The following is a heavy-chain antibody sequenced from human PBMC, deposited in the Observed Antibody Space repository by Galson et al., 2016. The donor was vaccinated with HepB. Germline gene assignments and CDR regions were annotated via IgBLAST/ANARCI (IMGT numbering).Heavy chain of an antibody. J-gene: IGHJ6*02. CDR3: AGEVGFFGESV. CDR2: SYYRGST. D-gene: IGHD3-10*01. CDR1: GGSISDGGYY. Sequence: SETLSLTCTVSGGSISDGGYYWSWIRQPPGKGLEWIGQSYYRGSTSYKSSLKSRVSISVDMSKNQVSLKLSSVTAADTAVYYCAGEVGFFGESVWGRGTTVIVSS. V-gene: IGHV4-61*08.